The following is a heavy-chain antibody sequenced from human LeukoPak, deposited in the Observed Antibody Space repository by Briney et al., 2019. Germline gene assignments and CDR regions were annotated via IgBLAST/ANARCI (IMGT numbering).Heavy chain of an antibody. CDR3: TTEWTTGTTVDY. J-gene: IGHJ4*02. Sequence: PGGSLRLSCAASGFTFSNAWMSWVRQAPGKGPEWVGRIKSKTDGGTTDYAAPVKGRFTISRDDSKNTLYLQMNSLKTGDTAVYYCTTEWTTGTTVDYWGQGTLVTVSS. D-gene: IGHD4-17*01. V-gene: IGHV3-15*01. CDR1: GFTFSNAW. CDR2: IKSKTDGGTT.